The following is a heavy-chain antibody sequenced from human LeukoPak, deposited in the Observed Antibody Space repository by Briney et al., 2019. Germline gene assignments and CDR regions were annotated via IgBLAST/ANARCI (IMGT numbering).Heavy chain of an antibody. CDR2: ISGSDGTT. D-gene: IGHD1-26*01. V-gene: IGHV3-23*01. J-gene: IGHJ4*02. CDR3: AKDFRREAH. CDR1: GFTFSSYA. Sequence: PGGSLRLSCAASGFTFSSYAMTWVRQAPGKGLEWVSAISGSDGTTYYADSVKGRFTISRDNSKNTLYLQMNSPRAEDTAIYYCAKDFRREAHWGQGTLVTVSS.